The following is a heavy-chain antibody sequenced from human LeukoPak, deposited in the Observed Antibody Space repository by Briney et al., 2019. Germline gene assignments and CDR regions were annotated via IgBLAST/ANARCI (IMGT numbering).Heavy chain of an antibody. CDR1: GDSISSYY. CDR2: IYYSGST. V-gene: IGHV4-39*02. CDR3: ARREGRLWFHFAY. D-gene: IGHD5-18*01. Sequence: SETLSLTCTVSGDSISSYYWTWIRQPPGKGLEWIGSIYYSGSTYYNPSLMSRVAISVDTSKNHFSLRLSSVTAADTAVYFCARREGRLWFHFAYGGQGTLVTVS. J-gene: IGHJ4*02.